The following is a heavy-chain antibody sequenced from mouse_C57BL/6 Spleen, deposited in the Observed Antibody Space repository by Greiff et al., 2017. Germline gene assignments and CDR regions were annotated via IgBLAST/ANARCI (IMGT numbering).Heavy chain of an antibody. V-gene: IGHV1-39*01. CDR2: INPNYGTT. Sequence: VHVKQSGPELVKPGASVKISCKASGYSFTDYNMNWVKQSNGKSLEWIGVINPNYGTTSYNQKFKGKATLTVDQSSSTAYMQLNSLTSEDSAVYYCARREYYSNHFDYWGQGTTLTVSS. CDR1: GYSFTDYN. J-gene: IGHJ2*01. D-gene: IGHD2-5*01. CDR3: ARREYYSNHFDY.